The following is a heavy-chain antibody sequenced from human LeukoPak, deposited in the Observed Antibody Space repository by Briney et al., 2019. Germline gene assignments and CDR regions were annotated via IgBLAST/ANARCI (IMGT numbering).Heavy chain of an antibody. CDR1: GYTFTSYY. CDR2: INPSGGST. J-gene: IGHJ4*02. D-gene: IGHD3-10*01. CDR3: ARAWYYYGSGIPSPFDY. V-gene: IGHV1-46*01. Sequence: ASVKVSCKASGYTFTSYYMHWVRQAPGQGLEWMGIINPSGGSTSYAQKFQGRVTMTRDTSTSTVYMELSSLRSGDTAVYYCARAWYYYGSGIPSPFDYWGQGTLVTVSS.